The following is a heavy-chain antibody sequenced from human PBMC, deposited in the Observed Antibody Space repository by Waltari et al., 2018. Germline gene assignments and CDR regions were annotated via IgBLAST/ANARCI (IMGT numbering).Heavy chain of an antibody. V-gene: IGHV3-7*01. CDR2: IYQDGTVT. CDR3: VRDDDGGMGAV. D-gene: IGHD3-16*01. J-gene: IGHJ6*02. Sequence: EVQLVESGGGLVQPGGSLRLSCAASGFTFSRFWMCSVRQAPGKGLEWVANIYQDGTVTNYVDSVKGRFTTSRDNARNSLYLQMNSLRVDDTAVYYCVRDDDGGMGAVWGQGTTVTVSS. CDR1: GFTFSRFW.